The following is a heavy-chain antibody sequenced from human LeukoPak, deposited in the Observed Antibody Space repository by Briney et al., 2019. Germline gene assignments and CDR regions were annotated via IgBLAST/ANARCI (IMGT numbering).Heavy chain of an antibody. V-gene: IGHV3-21*01. CDR2: ISSGSTYT. CDR1: GFTVSSNY. CDR3: AKGDILTGGGYFDY. Sequence: GGSLRLSCAASGFTVSSNYMSWVRQAPGKGLEWVSSISSGSTYTYYAHSMKGRFTVSRDNSKNTLYLQMNSLRAEDTAVYYCAKGDILTGGGYFDYWGQGTLVTVSS. J-gene: IGHJ4*02. D-gene: IGHD3-9*01.